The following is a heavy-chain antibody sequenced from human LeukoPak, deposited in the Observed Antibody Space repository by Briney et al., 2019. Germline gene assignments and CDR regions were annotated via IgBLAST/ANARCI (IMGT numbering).Heavy chain of an antibody. Sequence: GGSLRLSCAASGFTFSSYSMNWVRQAPGKGLEWVSSISSSSSYIYYADSVKGRFTISRDNAKNSLYLQMNSLRAEDTAVYYCARVTGGDYPDYFVYWGQGTLVTVSS. CDR2: ISSSSSYI. V-gene: IGHV3-21*01. CDR1: GFTFSSYS. J-gene: IGHJ4*02. CDR3: ARVTGGDYPDYFVY. D-gene: IGHD2-21*01.